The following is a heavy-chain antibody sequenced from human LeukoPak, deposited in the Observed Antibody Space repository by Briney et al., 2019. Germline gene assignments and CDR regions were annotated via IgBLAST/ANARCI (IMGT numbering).Heavy chain of an antibody. CDR3: AKEDFYESSGYPPFDY. D-gene: IGHD3-22*01. Sequence: GGSLRLSCAASGFTFSGYAMSWVRRAPGKGLEWVSSISGSDGRTNYADSVKGRFTISRDNSKNTLYLQMNSLRAEDTAVYYCAKEDFYESSGYPPFDYWGQGTLVTVSS. CDR1: GFTFSGYA. V-gene: IGHV3-23*01. CDR2: ISGSDGRT. J-gene: IGHJ4*02.